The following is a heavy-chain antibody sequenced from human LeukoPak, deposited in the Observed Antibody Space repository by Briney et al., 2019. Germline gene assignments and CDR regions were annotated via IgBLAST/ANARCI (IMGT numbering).Heavy chain of an antibody. CDR2: IFYTGNT. V-gene: IGHV4-39*02. CDR3: ARRLSTQYYMDV. Sequence: PSETLSLTCTVSGGSITSSTYYWTWLRQPPGEGLEWIGSIFYTGNTYYNPSLKSRATISVDTSRTHFSLRLTSVTAADTAVYYCARRLSTQYYMDVWGKGATVTVSS. CDR1: GGSITSSTYY. J-gene: IGHJ6*03.